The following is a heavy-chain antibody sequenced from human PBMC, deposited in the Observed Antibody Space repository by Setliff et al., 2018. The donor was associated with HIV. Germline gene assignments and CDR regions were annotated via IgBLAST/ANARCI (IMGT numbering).Heavy chain of an antibody. CDR1: GGTLSSYA. D-gene: IGHD3-3*01. Sequence: SVKVSCKVSGGTLSSYAISWVRQAPGQGLEWMGRIIPIFGTANYAQKFQGRVTITADKSTSTAYMALSSLRSEGTAVYYCARDPGEGGGGFLDWTIGYYYYMDVWGKGATVTVSS. CDR2: IIPIFGTA. CDR3: ARDPGEGGGGFLDWTIGYYYYMDV. J-gene: IGHJ6*03. V-gene: IGHV1-69*06.